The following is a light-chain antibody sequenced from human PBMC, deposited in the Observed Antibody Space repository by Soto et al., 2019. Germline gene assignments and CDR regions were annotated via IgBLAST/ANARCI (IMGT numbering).Light chain of an antibody. CDR1: QNIRNW. J-gene: IGKJ5*01. V-gene: IGKV1-5*01. Sequence: IQMTQSPASLSASVVSNVSIAFRASQNIRNWLAWYQQKPGKAPNPLIYDASSLKSGVPARFSGSGSGTEFTLTISSLQPDDFATYYCQQYNTYSTFGQGTRLEI. CDR3: QQYNTYST. CDR2: DAS.